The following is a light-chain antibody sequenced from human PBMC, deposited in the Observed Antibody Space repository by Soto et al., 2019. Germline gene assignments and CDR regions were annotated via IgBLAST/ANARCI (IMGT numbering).Light chain of an antibody. Sequence: QSALTQPASVSGSPGQSITISCTGTSSDVRGYNYVSWYQQHPGKAPKLMIYDVSNRPSGVSNRFSGSKSGNTASLTISGLQAEDEADYYCSSYTSSSKVFGGGTKLTVL. V-gene: IGLV2-14*01. CDR3: SSYTSSSKV. CDR2: DVS. CDR1: SSDVRGYNY. J-gene: IGLJ2*01.